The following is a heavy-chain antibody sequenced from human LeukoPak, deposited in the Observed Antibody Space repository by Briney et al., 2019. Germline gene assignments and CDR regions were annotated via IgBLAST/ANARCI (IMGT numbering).Heavy chain of an antibody. CDR3: ANELQPGSNYYVLDV. CDR1: GLTFRTWG. Sequence: PGGPLPHSCAASGLTFRTWGLHCVRQAPGRGLQCLEFISHDGSNALYADSVKRRFTISSDTSKNTPFLKMNSLRGEDTAVYYCANELQPGSNYYVLDVWGRGTTVTASS. CDR2: ISHDGSNA. J-gene: IGHJ6*02. V-gene: IGHV3-30*18. D-gene: IGHD3-10*01.